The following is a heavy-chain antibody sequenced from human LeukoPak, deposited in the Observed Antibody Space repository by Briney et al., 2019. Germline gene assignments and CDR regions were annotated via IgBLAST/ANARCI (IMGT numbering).Heavy chain of an antibody. CDR3: ARAFGRYYDILTGYYPH. CDR2: ISAYNGNT. D-gene: IGHD3-9*01. J-gene: IGHJ4*02. CDR1: GYTFTSYG. Sequence: ASVNVSCKASGYTFTSYGISWVRQAPGQGLEWMGWISAYNGNTNYAQKLQGRVTMTTDTSTSTAYMELRSLRSDDTAVYYCARAFGRYYDILTGYYPHWGQGTLVTVSS. V-gene: IGHV1-18*04.